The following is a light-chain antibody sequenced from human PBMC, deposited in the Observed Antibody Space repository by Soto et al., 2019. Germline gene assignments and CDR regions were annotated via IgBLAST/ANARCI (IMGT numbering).Light chain of an antibody. CDR3: QQTDSSPLT. CDR2: AVS. CDR1: QSVGRY. V-gene: IGKV1-39*01. J-gene: IGKJ4*01. Sequence: DIQMTQFPTSLSASVGDRVILTCRASQSVGRYLNWYQQKPGKAPKLLVFAVSSLHSGVPSRFSGSGSGTDFTLTISRLQPEDFATYYCQQTDSSPLTFGGGTRVEIK.